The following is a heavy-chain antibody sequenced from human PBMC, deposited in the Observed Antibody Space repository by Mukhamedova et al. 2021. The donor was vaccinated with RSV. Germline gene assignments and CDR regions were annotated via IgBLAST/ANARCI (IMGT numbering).Heavy chain of an antibody. V-gene: IGHV3-23*01. J-gene: IGHJ4*02. D-gene: IGHD6-6*01. CDR3: AKRPTATYTSSSHFFDY. CDR2: ISGSGGSP. Sequence: GLEWVSTISGSGGSPDYADSVMGRFTVSRDNSKNALYLQMNSLRAEDTAVYFCAKRPTATYTSSSHFFDYWGQGALVTGSS.